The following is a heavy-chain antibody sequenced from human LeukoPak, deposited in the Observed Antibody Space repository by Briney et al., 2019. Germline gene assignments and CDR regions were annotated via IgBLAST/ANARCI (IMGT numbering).Heavy chain of an antibody. D-gene: IGHD5-12*01. CDR3: ARQQNRGYGLPFDY. CDR1: GGPISSSSYY. CDR2: IYYSGNT. V-gene: IGHV4-39*01. J-gene: IGHJ4*02. Sequence: SETLSLTCTVSGGPISSSSYYWGWIRQPPGKGLEWIGSIYYSGNTYYNPSLKSRVTTSVDTSKNQFSLKLSSVTAADTAVYYCARQQNRGYGLPFDYWGQGTLVTVSS.